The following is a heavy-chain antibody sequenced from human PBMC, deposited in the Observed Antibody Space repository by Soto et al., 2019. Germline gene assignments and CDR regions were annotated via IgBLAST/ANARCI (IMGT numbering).Heavy chain of an antibody. CDR2: ISGSGGST. CDR1: GFTFSSYA. D-gene: IGHD6-13*01. CDR3: AKSYRIFKQLDHYFDY. J-gene: IGHJ4*02. Sequence: GGSLRLSCAASGFTFSSYAMSWVRQAPGKGLEWVSAISGSGGSTYYADSVKGRFTISRDNSKNTLYLQMNSLRAEDTAVYYCAKSYRIFKQLDHYFDYWGQGTLVTVSS. V-gene: IGHV3-23*01.